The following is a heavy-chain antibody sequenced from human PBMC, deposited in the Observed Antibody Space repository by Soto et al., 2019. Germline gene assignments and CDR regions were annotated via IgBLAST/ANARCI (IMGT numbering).Heavy chain of an antibody. D-gene: IGHD2-8*01. CDR3: VRVYASNSFDI. J-gene: IGHJ3*02. CDR2: ISNSGSII. Sequence: EVQLVESGGNLVQPGGSLRLSCAASGFNFISYSMSWVSQAPGKGLEWVSYISNSGSIIHDADSVKGRFTISRDHAKNPLSLPMNRLRDEDPAGYYFVRVYASNSFDIWGQGTVVTVSS. CDR1: GFNFISYS. V-gene: IGHV3-48*02.